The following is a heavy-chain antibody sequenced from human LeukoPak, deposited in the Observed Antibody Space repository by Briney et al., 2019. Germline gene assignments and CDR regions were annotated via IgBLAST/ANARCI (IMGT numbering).Heavy chain of an antibody. CDR3: ARNDRGAFDI. CDR2: ISSGGYT. CDR1: GFTFSSYA. D-gene: IGHD3-22*01. J-gene: IGHJ3*02. V-gene: IGHV3-53*01. Sequence: PGCSLRLSCAPSGFTFSSYAMSWLRQAPPKGLEWVSVISSGGYTYYTDSVKGRFTISRDNSKNPLYLQMSSLRGEDTAVYYCARNDRGAFDIWGQGTMVSVSS.